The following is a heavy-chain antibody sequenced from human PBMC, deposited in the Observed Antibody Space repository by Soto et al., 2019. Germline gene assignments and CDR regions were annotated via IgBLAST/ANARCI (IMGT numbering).Heavy chain of an antibody. Sequence: EVQLVESGGGLIQPGGSLRLSCAASGFTVSSNYMSWVRQAPGKGLEWVSVIYSGGSTYYADSVKGRFTISRDNSKNSLYLQMNSLRAEDTAVYYCARDDDVCQFDYWGQGTLVTVSS. CDR3: ARDDDVCQFDY. J-gene: IGHJ4*02. V-gene: IGHV3-53*01. D-gene: IGHD2-8*01. CDR1: GFTVSSNY. CDR2: IYSGGST.